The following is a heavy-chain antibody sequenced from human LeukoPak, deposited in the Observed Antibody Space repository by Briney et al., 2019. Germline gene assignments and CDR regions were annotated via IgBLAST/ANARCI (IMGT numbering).Heavy chain of an antibody. J-gene: IGHJ6*03. Sequence: SETLSLTCTVSGGSISSSSYYWGWIRQPPGKGLEWIGSIYYSGSTYYNPSLKSRVTISVDTSKNQFSLKLSSVTAADTAVYYCARDPLGYSSSSGYYYYMDVWGKGTTVTVSS. V-gene: IGHV4-39*07. CDR3: ARDPLGYSSSSGYYYYMDV. CDR2: IYYSGST. D-gene: IGHD6-6*01. CDR1: GGSISSSSYY.